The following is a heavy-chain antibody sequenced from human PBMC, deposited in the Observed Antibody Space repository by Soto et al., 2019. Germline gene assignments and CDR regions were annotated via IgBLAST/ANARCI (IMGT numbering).Heavy chain of an antibody. D-gene: IGHD2-15*01. CDR2: IYSGGST. V-gene: IGHV3-66*01. Sequence: PGGSLRLSWAASGFTVSSNYMSWVRQAPGKGLEWVSVIYSGGSTYYADSVKGRFTISRDNSKNTLYLQMNSLRAEDTAVYYCARDRGYCSGGSCYHPNYYYYMDVWGKGTTVTVSS. CDR1: GFTVSSNY. J-gene: IGHJ6*03. CDR3: ARDRGYCSGGSCYHPNYYYYMDV.